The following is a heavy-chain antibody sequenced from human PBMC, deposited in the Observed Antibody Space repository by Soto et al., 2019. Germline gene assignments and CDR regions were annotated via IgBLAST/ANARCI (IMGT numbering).Heavy chain of an antibody. CDR1: GGSISSSSYY. Sequence: SETLSLTCTVSGGSISSSSYYWGWIRQPPGKGLEWIGSIYYSGSTYYNPSLKSRVTISVDRSKNQFSLKLSSVTAADTAVYYCARHRFPYTRCWFDPWGQGTLVTVSS. CDR3: ARHRFPYTRCWFDP. CDR2: IYYSGST. J-gene: IGHJ5*02. V-gene: IGHV4-39*01. D-gene: IGHD2-2*02.